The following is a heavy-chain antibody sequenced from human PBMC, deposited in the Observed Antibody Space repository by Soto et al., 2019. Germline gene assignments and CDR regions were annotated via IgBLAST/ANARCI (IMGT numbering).Heavy chain of an antibody. CDR1: GNTVPNYA. D-gene: IGHD5-12*01. CDR3: VFLATIDY. CDR2: INGVHGKT. V-gene: IGHV1-3*01. Sequence: ASVKVSCKASGNTVPNYAIHWVRQAPGQRLKWMGWINGVHGKTNYSEHFQGRVTFTTDKSAGTAYMELSSLTSEDTAVYYCVFLATIDYWGQGTLVTVSS. J-gene: IGHJ4*02.